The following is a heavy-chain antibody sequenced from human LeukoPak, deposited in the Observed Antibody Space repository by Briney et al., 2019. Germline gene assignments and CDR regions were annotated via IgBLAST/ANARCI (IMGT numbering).Heavy chain of an antibody. V-gene: IGHV4-31*03. J-gene: IGHJ4*02. D-gene: IGHD5-18*01. CDR3: AREIVDTAMVSYYSDY. Sequence: SETLSLTCTVSGGSISSDNYYWSWIRQHPGKGLEWIGYSYYSGTTYYNPSLKSRVTISVDTSKNQFSLKLSSVTAADTAVYYCAREIVDTAMVSYYSDYWGQGTLVTVSS. CDR1: GGSISSDNYY. CDR2: SYYSGTT.